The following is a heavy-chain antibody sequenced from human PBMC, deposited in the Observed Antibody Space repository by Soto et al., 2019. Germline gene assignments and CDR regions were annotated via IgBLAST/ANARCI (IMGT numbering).Heavy chain of an antibody. V-gene: IGHV3-30*18. CDR2: ISYDGSNK. CDR1: GFTFSSYG. J-gene: IGHJ4*02. Sequence: QVQLVESGGGVVQPGRSLRLSCAASGFTFSSYGMHWVRQAPGKGLEWVAVISYDGSNKYYADSVKGRFTISRDNSKNTLYLQMNSLRAEDTAVYYGAKPAIAARPGDYPAYYFDYWGQGTLVTVSS. D-gene: IGHD6-6*01. CDR3: AKPAIAARPGDYPAYYFDY.